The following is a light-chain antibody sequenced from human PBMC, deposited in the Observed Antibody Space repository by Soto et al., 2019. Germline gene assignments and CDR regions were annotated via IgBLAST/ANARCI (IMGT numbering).Light chain of an antibody. CDR3: AAWDASLNGVL. V-gene: IGLV1-44*01. CDR2: SNN. CDR1: SSNIGSNA. J-gene: IGLJ2*01. Sequence: QSVLTQPPSASGTPGQRVTISCSGSSSNIGSNAVHWYQQLPGTAPQLLIYSNNQRPSGVPDRLSGSKSGTSASLAISGLQSEDEADYYCAAWDASLNGVLFGGGTKVTVL.